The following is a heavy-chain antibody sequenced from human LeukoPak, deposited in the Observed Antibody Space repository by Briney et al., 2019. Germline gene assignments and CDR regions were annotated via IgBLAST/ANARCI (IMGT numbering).Heavy chain of an antibody. CDR2: IYHSGST. CDR3: ARGSGYYRGSFDY. Sequence: PSQTLSLTCAVSGGSISSGGYSWSWIRQPPGKGLEWIGYIYHSGSTYYNPSLKSRVTISVDRSKNQFSLKLSSVTAADTAVYYCARGSGYYRGSFDYWGQGTLVTVSS. CDR1: GGSISSGGYS. D-gene: IGHD3-22*01. J-gene: IGHJ4*02. V-gene: IGHV4-30-2*01.